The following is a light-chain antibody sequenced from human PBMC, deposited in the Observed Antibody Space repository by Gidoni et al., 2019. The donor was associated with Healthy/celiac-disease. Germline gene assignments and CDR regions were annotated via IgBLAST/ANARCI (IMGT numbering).Light chain of an antibody. CDR1: QSVSSSY. J-gene: IGKJ1*01. V-gene: IGKV3-20*01. CDR2: GAS. CDR3: QQYGSSPRLT. Sequence: EIVLPQSPGTLSLSPGERATLSCRASQSVSSSYLAWYQQKPGQAPRLLIYGASSRATGIPDRFSGSGSGTDFTLTISRLEPEDFAVYYCQQYGSSPRLTFGQGTKVEIK.